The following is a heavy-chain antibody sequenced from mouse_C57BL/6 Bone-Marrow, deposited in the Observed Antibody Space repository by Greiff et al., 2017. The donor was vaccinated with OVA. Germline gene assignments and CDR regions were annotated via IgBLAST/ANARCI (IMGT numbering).Heavy chain of an antibody. CDR3: TTLLLLQAMDY. CDR2: IDPENGDT. J-gene: IGHJ4*01. Sequence: EVQLQQSGAELVRPGASVKLSCTASGFNIKDDYMHWVKQRPEQGLEWIGWIDPENGDTESASKFQGKATITADTASNTAYLQLSSLTSEDTAVYYCTTLLLLQAMDYWGQGTSVTVSS. V-gene: IGHV14-4*01. D-gene: IGHD1-1*01. CDR1: GFNIKDDY.